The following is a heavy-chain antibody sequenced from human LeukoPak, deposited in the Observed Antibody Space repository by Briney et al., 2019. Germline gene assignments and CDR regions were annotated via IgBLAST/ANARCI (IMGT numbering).Heavy chain of an antibody. V-gene: IGHV4-59*08. CDR1: GDFINSYY. D-gene: IGHD3-22*01. Sequence: SETLSLTCTVSGDFINSYYWSWIRQPPGEVLGWSGYIYYCGSTTYNPSLKSRVTMSLDPSKSQFSLNLSYVTAADTAVYYCARQGYYDTSGHYYMDVWDKGTTVTVSS. CDR2: IYYCGST. J-gene: IGHJ6*03. CDR3: ARQGYYDTSGHYYMDV.